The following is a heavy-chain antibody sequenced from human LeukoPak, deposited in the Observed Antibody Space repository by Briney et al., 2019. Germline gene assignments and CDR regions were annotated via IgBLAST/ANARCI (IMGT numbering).Heavy chain of an antibody. CDR3: AKATKYSSSSGPNNNDY. J-gene: IGHJ4*02. CDR1: GFAFSTYA. Sequence: PGGSLRLSCAASGFAFSTYALSWVRQAPGKGLEWVSAISGSGLNTFYADSVKGRFTISRDNSKNTLYLQMNSLRAEDTAVYYCAKATKYSSSSGPNNNDYWGQGTLVTVSS. V-gene: IGHV3-23*01. D-gene: IGHD6-6*01. CDR2: ISGSGLNT.